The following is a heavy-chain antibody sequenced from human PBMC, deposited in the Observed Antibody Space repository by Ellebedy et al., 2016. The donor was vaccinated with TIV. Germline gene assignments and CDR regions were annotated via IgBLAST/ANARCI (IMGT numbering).Heavy chain of an antibody. Sequence: AASVKVSCKASGYSFSSYYMHWVRQAPGQGLEWMAIINPNDDTKYYVQNFQGRVTVTRDTSANTVYMELSSLRSEDTAVYYCARETSGFDYWGQGTLVTVSS. J-gene: IGHJ4*02. D-gene: IGHD1-26*01. V-gene: IGHV1-46*01. CDR2: INPNDDTK. CDR1: GYSFSSYY. CDR3: ARETSGFDY.